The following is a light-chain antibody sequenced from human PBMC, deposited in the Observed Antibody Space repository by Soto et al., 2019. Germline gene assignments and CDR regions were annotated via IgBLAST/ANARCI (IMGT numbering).Light chain of an antibody. CDR2: GNT. CDR3: LSFDSSLSVV. J-gene: IGLJ2*01. Sequence: QSVLTQPPSVSGAPGQRVTISCPGGSSNIGAGYDVHWYQQLPGTAPKLLIYGNTNRPSGVPDRFSGSKSGTSSSLAITGLQAEDEADYYCLSFDSSLSVVFGGGTKLTVL. V-gene: IGLV1-40*01. CDR1: SSNIGAGYD.